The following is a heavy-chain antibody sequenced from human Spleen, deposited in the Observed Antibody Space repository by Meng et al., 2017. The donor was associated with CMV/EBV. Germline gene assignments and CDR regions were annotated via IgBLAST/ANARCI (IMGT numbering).Heavy chain of an antibody. Sequence: SETLSLTCTVSGGSISSYYWSWIRQPAGKGLEWIGRIYTSGSTNYNPSLKSRVTISVDTSKNQFSLKLSSVTAADTAVYYCARAPNYDFWSGYFGPSGIFDYWGQGTLVTVSS. J-gene: IGHJ4*02. D-gene: IGHD3-3*01. V-gene: IGHV4-4*07. CDR3: ARAPNYDFWSGYFGPSGIFDY. CDR2: IYTSGST. CDR1: GGSISSYY.